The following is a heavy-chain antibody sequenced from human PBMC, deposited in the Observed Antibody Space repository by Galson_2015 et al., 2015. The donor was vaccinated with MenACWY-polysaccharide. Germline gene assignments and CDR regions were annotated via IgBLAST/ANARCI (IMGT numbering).Heavy chain of an antibody. V-gene: IGHV3-48*03. CDR3: ARGSYGSGYGMDV. J-gene: IGHJ6*01. Sequence: SLRLSCAASGFIFSSYEMNWVRQSPGKGLEWISHITSSSSAIYYADSVKGRFTISRDNAKNSLYLQMSVLRADDTAFYFCARGSYGSGYGMDVWGQGTPVTVSS. CDR2: ITSSSSAI. D-gene: IGHD1-26*01. CDR1: GFIFSSYE.